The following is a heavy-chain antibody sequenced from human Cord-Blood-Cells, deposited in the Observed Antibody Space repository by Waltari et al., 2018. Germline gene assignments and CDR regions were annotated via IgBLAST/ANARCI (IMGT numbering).Heavy chain of an antibody. V-gene: IGHV3-49*04. CDR2: IRSKAYGGTT. Sequence: EVQLVESGGGLVQPGRSLRLSCTASGFTFGDYAMSWVRQAPGKGLEWVGFIRSKAYGGTTEYAASVKGRFTISRDDSKSIAYLQMNSLKTEDTAVYYCTRVGGSSFDYWGQGTQVTVSS. CDR3: TRVGGSSFDY. J-gene: IGHJ4*02. CDR1: GFTFGDYA. D-gene: IGHD6-6*01.